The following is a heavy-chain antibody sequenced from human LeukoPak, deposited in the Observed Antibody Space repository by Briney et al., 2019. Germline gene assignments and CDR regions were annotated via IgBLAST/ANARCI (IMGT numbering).Heavy chain of an antibody. V-gene: IGHV3-21*04. J-gene: IGHJ6*03. Sequence: GGSLRLSCAASGFTFSSYSMNWVRQAPGKGLEWVSSISSSSSYIYYADSVKGRFTISRDNAKNTLYLQMNSLRAEDTAVYYCAKRPGYSSSWSLGYMDVWGKGTTVTVSS. D-gene: IGHD6-13*01. CDR1: GFTFSSYS. CDR2: ISSSSSYI. CDR3: AKRPGYSSSWSLGYMDV.